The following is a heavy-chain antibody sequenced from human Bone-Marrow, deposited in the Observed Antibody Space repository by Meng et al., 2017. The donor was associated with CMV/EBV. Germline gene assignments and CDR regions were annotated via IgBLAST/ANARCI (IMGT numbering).Heavy chain of an antibody. D-gene: IGHD3-3*01. Sequence: GESLKISCAASGFTFSSYGMHWVRQAPGKGLEWVAFIRYDGSNKYYADSVKGRFTISRDNSKNTLYLQMNSLRAEDTAVYYCATVDYDFWSGYYLENYYYGMDVWGQGTTVTVYS. CDR2: IRYDGSNK. CDR1: GFTFSSYG. J-gene: IGHJ6*01. V-gene: IGHV3-30*02. CDR3: ATVDYDFWSGYYLENYYYGMDV.